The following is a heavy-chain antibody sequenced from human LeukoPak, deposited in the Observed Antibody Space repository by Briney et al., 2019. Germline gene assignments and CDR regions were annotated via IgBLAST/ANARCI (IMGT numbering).Heavy chain of an antibody. CDR1: GGSFSGYY. Sequence: SETLSLTCAVYGGSFSGYYWSWIRQPPGKGLEWIGEINHSGSTNYNPSLKSRVTISVDTSKNQFSLKLSSVTAADTAVYYCARPCGYSYGRHFDYWGQGTLVTVSS. CDR2: INHSGST. CDR3: ARPCGYSYGRHFDY. V-gene: IGHV4-34*01. D-gene: IGHD5-18*01. J-gene: IGHJ4*02.